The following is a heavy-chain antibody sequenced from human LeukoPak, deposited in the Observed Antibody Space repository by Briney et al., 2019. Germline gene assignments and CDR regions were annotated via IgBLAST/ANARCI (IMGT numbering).Heavy chain of an antibody. CDR3: GRGPSHGGTYFES. J-gene: IGHJ4*02. Sequence: PSETLSLTCTVSGGFISNYYLSWIRQPAGKELEWIGRIHSSGNTLHNPSLKSRVSMSVDTSKNQFSLRLTSATAADTAVYYCGRGPSHGGTYFESWGQGTLVTVSS. CDR2: IHSSGNT. CDR1: GGFISNYY. D-gene: IGHD4-23*01. V-gene: IGHV4-4*07.